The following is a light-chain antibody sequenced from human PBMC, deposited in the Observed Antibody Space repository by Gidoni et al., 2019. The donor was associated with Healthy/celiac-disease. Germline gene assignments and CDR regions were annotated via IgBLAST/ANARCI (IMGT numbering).Light chain of an antibody. Sequence: DLQMTQSPSTLSASVGDRVTITCRASQSISSWLAWYQQKPGKAPKLLIYKASSLESGVPSRFSGSGSGTEFTLTISSLQPDDFATYYCQQYNSYSGTFXXXTKVEIK. CDR1: QSISSW. J-gene: IGKJ1*01. CDR2: KAS. V-gene: IGKV1-5*03. CDR3: QQYNSYSGT.